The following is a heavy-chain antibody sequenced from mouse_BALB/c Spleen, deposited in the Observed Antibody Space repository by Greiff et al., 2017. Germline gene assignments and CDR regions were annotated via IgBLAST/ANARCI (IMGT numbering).Heavy chain of an antibody. CDR3: ANRGITTLYAMDY. V-gene: IGHV2-3*01. Sequence: VMLVESGPGLVAPSQSLSITCTVSGFSLTSNGVSWVRQPPGKGLEWLGVIWSDGSTNYHSALISRLSISKDKSKSQVFLKLNSLQTDDTATYYCANRGITTLYAMDYWGQGTSVTVSS. D-gene: IGHD2-4*01. CDR2: IWSDGST. J-gene: IGHJ4*01. CDR1: GFSLTSNG.